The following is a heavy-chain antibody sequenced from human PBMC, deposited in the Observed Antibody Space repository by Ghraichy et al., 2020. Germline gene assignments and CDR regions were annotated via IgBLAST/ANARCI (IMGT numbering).Heavy chain of an antibody. J-gene: IGHJ4*02. Sequence: GGSLRLSCAASGFSFSSYSMNWVRQAPGKGLEWVSSISSSSSYIYYADSVKGRFTISRDNAKNSLYLQMNSLRAEDTAVYYCARDLAGDSSGYWGYYFDYWGQGTLVTVSA. CDR1: GFSFSSYS. V-gene: IGHV3-21*01. D-gene: IGHD3-22*01. CDR3: ARDLAGDSSGYWGYYFDY. CDR2: ISSSSSYI.